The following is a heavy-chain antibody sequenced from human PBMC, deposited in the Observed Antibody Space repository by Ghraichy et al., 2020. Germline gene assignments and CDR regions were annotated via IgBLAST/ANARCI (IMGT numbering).Heavy chain of an antibody. Sequence: GGSLRLSCAASGFTVSSNYMSWVRQAPGKGLEWVSVIYSGGSTYYADSVKGRFTISRHNSKNTLYLQMNSLRAEDTAVYYCARGKNWNDETGVGAFDYWGQGTLVTVSS. CDR3: ARGKNWNDETGVGAFDY. V-gene: IGHV3-53*04. D-gene: IGHD1-1*01. J-gene: IGHJ4*02. CDR1: GFTVSSNY. CDR2: IYSGGST.